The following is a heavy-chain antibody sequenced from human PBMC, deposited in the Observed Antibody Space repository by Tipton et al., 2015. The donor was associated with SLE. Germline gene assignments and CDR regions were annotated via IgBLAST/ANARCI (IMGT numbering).Heavy chain of an antibody. CDR2: IYYSGNT. J-gene: IGHJ5*02. V-gene: IGHV4-59*11. Sequence: TLSLTCTVSGGSISSHYWSWFRQPPGKGLEWIGYIYYSGNTKYNPSLKSRVTISLDTSRTQFSLKLSSVTAADTAVYYCAREEGDYYNYAWFDPWGQGTLVTVSS. CDR3: AREEGDYYNYAWFDP. D-gene: IGHD2-21*02. CDR1: GGSISSHY.